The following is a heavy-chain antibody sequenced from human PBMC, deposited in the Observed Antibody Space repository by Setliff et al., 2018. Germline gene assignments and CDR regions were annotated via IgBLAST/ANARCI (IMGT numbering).Heavy chain of an antibody. V-gene: IGHV1-69*05. CDR1: GGTFNSFA. CDR3: ARERGYYLDSTNYYYYFDY. D-gene: IGHD3-22*01. J-gene: IGHJ4*02. CDR2: IMPIFGTT. Sequence: AASVKVFCKASGGTFNSFAINWVRQAPGQGLEWMGGIMPIFGTTNYAQKLQGRVTIITDESTSTAYMELSSLRSEDTAVYYCARERGYYLDSTNYYYYFDYWGQGTLVTVSS.